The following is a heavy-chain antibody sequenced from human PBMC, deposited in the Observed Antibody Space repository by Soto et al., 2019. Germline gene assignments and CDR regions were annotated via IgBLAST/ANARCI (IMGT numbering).Heavy chain of an antibody. J-gene: IGHJ4*02. CDR3: ARVDSGYDSPLVR. V-gene: IGHV4-39*01. CDR1: GGSISSSSYY. Sequence: SETLSLTCTVSGGSISSSSYYWGWIRQPPGKGLEWIGSINYSGSTNYNPSLKSRVTISVDTSKNQFSLKLSSVTAADTAVYYCARVDSGYDSPLVRWGQGTLVTVSS. CDR2: INYSGST. D-gene: IGHD5-12*01.